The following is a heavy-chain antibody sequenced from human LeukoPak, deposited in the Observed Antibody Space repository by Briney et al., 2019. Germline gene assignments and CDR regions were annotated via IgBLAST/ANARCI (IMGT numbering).Heavy chain of an antibody. CDR3: AREQTGDQNFDY. Sequence: SQTLSLTCAISRYSVSSNTAAWNWIRQSPSRGLEWLGRTYYRSKWYNNYAVSVKSRISINPDTSKNQFSLQLKSVTPEDTAVYYCAREQTGDQNFDYWGQGTLVTVSS. V-gene: IGHV6-1*01. CDR2: TYYRSKWYN. CDR1: RYSVSSNTAA. J-gene: IGHJ4*02. D-gene: IGHD7-27*01.